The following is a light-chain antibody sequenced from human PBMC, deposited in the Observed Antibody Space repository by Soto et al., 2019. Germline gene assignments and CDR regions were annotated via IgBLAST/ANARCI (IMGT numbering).Light chain of an antibody. V-gene: IGKV4-1*01. CDR2: WAS. CDR3: QQYYDVPQN. Sequence: DIVMTQSPDSLAVSLGERATINCKSSQSILYSPNNKNYLAWYQQKPGQPPKLLIYWASTRESGVPDRFSGSGSGTDFTLTISSLQAEDVAVYCQQYYDVPQNFGQGTKVEIK. J-gene: IGKJ1*01. CDR1: QSILYSPNNKNY.